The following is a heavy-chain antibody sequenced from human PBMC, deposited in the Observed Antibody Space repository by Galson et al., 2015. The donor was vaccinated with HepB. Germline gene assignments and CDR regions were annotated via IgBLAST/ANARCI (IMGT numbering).Heavy chain of an antibody. CDR2: INPNSGGT. CDR1: GYTFTGYY. Sequence: SVKVSCKASGYTFTGYYMHWVRQAPGQGLEWMGRINPNSGGTNYAQKFQGRVTMTRDTSISTAYMELGRLRSDDTVVYYCARAGLHVGYSSSEVGFFDYWGQGTLVTVSS. CDR3: ARAGLHVGYSSSEVGFFDY. D-gene: IGHD6-13*01. V-gene: IGHV1-2*05. J-gene: IGHJ4*02.